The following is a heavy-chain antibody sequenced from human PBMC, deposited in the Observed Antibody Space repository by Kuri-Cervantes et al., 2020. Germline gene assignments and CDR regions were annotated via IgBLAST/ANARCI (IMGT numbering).Heavy chain of an antibody. Sequence: GESLKISCAASGFTFSDYYMSWIRQAPGKGLEWVSYISQSSSTIYYPDSVRGRFTISRDDAKNSLYLQMNSLRDEDTAVYYCARGHSSGWYRGSNYGMDVWGQGTTVTVSS. J-gene: IGHJ6*02. CDR1: GFTFSDYY. V-gene: IGHV3-11*04. CDR2: ISQSSSTI. D-gene: IGHD6-19*01. CDR3: ARGHSSGWYRGSNYGMDV.